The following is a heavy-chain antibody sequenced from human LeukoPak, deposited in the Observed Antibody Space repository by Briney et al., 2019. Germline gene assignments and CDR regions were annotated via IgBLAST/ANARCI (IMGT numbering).Heavy chain of an antibody. D-gene: IGHD1-14*01. V-gene: IGHV4-34*01. CDR2: INHSGST. Sequence: SETLSLTCAVYGGSFSGYYWSWIRQPPGKGLEWIGEINHSGSTNYNPSLKSRVTISVDTSKNQFSLKLSSVTAADTAVYYCARHGASGSDYWGQGTLVTVSS. J-gene: IGHJ4*02. CDR3: ARHGASGSDY. CDR1: GGSFSGYY.